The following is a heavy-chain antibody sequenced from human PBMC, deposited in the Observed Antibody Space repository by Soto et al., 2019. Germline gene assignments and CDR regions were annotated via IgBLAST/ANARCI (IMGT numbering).Heavy chain of an antibody. CDR3: ARDGTMTVVVPELTNWFDP. CDR2: LNPSGGST. CDR1: GYTFTNYY. D-gene: IGHD3-22*01. V-gene: IGHV1-46*03. J-gene: IGHJ5*02. Sequence: QVQLVQSGAEVKKPGASVKVSCKASGYTFTNYYMHWVRQAPGQGLEWMGVLNPSGGSTSYAQKFQDRVTMTRDTSTSTVYMELSSLRSEDTAVYYCARDGTMTVVVPELTNWFDPWGQGTLVTVSS.